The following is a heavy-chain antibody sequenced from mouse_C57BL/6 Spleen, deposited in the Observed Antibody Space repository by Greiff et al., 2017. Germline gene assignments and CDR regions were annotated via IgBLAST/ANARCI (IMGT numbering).Heavy chain of an antibody. CDR1: GYTFTDYY. V-gene: IGHV1-26*01. Sequence: EVQLQQSGPELVKPGASVKISCKASGYTFTDYYMNWVKQSHGKSLEWIGDINPNNGGTSYNQKFKGKATLTVDKSSSTAYMELRSLTSEDSAVYYCARGGVRSLTRFFDYWGQGTTLTVSS. CDR3: ARGGVRSLTRFFDY. J-gene: IGHJ2*01. D-gene: IGHD6-2*01. CDR2: INPNNGGT.